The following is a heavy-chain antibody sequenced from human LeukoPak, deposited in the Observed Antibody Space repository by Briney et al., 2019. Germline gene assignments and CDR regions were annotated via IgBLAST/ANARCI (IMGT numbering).Heavy chain of an antibody. D-gene: IGHD2-15*01. CDR1: GGSFSGYY. CDR2: LNQSGIT. V-gene: IGHV4-34*01. Sequence: KPSETLSLTCAVYGGSFSGYYWCWIRQSPGKGLEWIGELNQSGITNYNPSLKTRVTISVDTSKNQLSLKLRSVTAADTAVYYCARDDRRYCSGGTCYSRDYWGQGTLVTVSS. CDR3: ARDDRRYCSGGTCYSRDY. J-gene: IGHJ4*02.